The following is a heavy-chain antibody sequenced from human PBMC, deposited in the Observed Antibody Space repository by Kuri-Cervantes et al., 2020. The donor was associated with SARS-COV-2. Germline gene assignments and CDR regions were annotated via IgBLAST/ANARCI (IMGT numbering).Heavy chain of an antibody. CDR1: GGSISSYY. CDR3: ARVRIFGVPGFAFDI. Sequence: GSLRLSCTVSGGSISSYYWSWIRQPPGKGLKWIGYIYYSGSTNYNPSLKSRVTISVDTSKNQFSLKLSSVTAADTAVYYCARVRIFGVPGFAFDIWGQGTMVTVSS. D-gene: IGHD3-3*01. J-gene: IGHJ3*02. V-gene: IGHV4-59*01. CDR2: IYYSGST.